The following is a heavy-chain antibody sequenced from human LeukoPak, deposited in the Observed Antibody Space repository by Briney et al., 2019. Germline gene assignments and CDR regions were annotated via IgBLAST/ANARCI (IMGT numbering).Heavy chain of an antibody. Sequence: PSETLSLTCAVYGGYFSGYYWSWIRQPPGKGLEWIGEINHSGSTNYNPSLKSRVTISVDTSKNQFSLKLSSVTAADTAVYYCARGVTAMYYFDYWGQGTLVTVSS. CDR1: GGYFSGYY. V-gene: IGHV4-34*01. CDR2: INHSGST. CDR3: ARGVTAMYYFDY. D-gene: IGHD2-21*02. J-gene: IGHJ4*02.